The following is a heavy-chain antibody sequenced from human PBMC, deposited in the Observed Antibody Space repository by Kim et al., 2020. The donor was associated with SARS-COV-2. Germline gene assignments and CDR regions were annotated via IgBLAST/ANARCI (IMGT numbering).Heavy chain of an antibody. D-gene: IGHD1-20*01. J-gene: IGHJ6*02. V-gene: IGHV3-74*03. Sequence: STTYADSVKGRLTISRDNAKNTLYVQMNSLRPEDTAVYYCAKSRYFYGMDVWGQGTTVTVSS. CDR2: ST. CDR3: AKSRYFYGMDV.